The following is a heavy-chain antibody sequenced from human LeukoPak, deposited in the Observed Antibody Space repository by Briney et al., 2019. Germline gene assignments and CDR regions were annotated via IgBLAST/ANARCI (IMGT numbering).Heavy chain of an antibody. Sequence: ASVKVSCKASGYTFTSYDINWVRQATGQGLEWVGWMNPNSGNTGYAQKFQGRVTITADESTSTAYMELSSLRSEDTAVYYCARDGYGDYGGWFDPWGQGTLVTVSS. CDR3: ARDGYGDYGGWFDP. CDR2: MNPNSGNT. D-gene: IGHD4-17*01. V-gene: IGHV1-8*03. CDR1: GYTFTSYD. J-gene: IGHJ5*02.